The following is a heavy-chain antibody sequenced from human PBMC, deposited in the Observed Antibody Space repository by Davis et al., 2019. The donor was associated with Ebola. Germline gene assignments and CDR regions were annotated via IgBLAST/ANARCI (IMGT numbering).Heavy chain of an antibody. V-gene: IGHV4-30-4*01. Sequence: MPSETLSLTCPVPGDPISRGGYYWSWIRQPPGKGLEWIGYIYNNGNSYFNPSLESRASILVDMSNNQFSLKLISVTVADTAVYYCVRVDCGGDCYPKVFGWFDPWGQGTLVTVSS. J-gene: IGHJ5*02. CDR2: IYNNGNS. CDR3: VRVDCGGDCYPKVFGWFDP. D-gene: IGHD2-21*02. CDR1: GDPISRGGYY.